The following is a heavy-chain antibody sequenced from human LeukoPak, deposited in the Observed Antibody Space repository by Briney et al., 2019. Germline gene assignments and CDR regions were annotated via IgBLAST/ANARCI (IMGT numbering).Heavy chain of an antibody. CDR3: AWTSSGYYYELDY. J-gene: IGHJ4*02. D-gene: IGHD3-22*01. CDR2: IIPILGIA. Sequence: WASVKVSCKASGGTFSSYAISWVRQAPGQGLEWMGRIIPILGIANYAQKFQGRVTITADKSTSTAYMELSSLRSEDTAVYYCAWTSSGYYYELDYWGQGTLVTVSS. CDR1: GGTFSSYA. V-gene: IGHV1-69*04.